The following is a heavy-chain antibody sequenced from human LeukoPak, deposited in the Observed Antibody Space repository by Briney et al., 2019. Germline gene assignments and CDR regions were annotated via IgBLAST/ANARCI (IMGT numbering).Heavy chain of an antibody. CDR2: INHSGST. CDR3: ASLNSGSYENYFDY. CDR1: GGSFSGYY. D-gene: IGHD1-26*01. V-gene: IGHV4-34*01. J-gene: IGHJ4*02. Sequence: SETLSLTCAVYGGSFSGYYWSWIRQPPGKGLEWIGEINHSGSTNYNPSLKSRVTISVDTSKNQFSLKLSSVTAADTAVYYCASLNSGSYENYFDYWGQGTLVTVSS.